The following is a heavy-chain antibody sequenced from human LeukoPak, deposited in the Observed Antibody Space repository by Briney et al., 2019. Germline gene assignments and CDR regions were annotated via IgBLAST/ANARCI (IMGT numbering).Heavy chain of an antibody. Sequence: SETLSLTCTVSGGSISSYYWSWIRQPPGKGLEWIGYIYYSGSTNYNPSLKSRVTISVDTSKNQFSLKLSSVTAADTAVYYCARVSTPPAYCGGDCYFFDYWGQGTLVTVSS. V-gene: IGHV4-59*12. CDR3: ARVSTPPAYCGGDCYFFDY. CDR2: IYYSGST. D-gene: IGHD2-21*02. J-gene: IGHJ4*02. CDR1: GGSISSYY.